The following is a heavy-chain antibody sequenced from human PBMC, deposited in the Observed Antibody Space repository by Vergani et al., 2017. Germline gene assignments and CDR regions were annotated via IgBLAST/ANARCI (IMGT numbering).Heavy chain of an antibody. D-gene: IGHD2-15*01. CDR1: GYSFTSYW. CDR3: ARRRGGGCSGGSCYGYYYYGMDV. Sequence: EVQLVQSGAEVKTPGESLRISCKGSGYSFTSYWISWVRQMPGKGLEWMGRIDPSDSYTNYSPSFQGHVTISADKSISTAYLQWSSLKASDTAMYDCARRRGGGCSGGSCYGYYYYGMDVWGQGTTVTVSS. V-gene: IGHV5-10-1*03. J-gene: IGHJ6*02. CDR2: IDPSDSYT.